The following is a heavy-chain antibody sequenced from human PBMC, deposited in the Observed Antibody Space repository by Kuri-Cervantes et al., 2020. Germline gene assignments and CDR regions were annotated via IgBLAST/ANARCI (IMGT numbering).Heavy chain of an antibody. CDR3: ARETPQYCSSTSCYYWDY. CDR1: GYTFTGYY. CDR2: ISPNSGGT. D-gene: IGHD2-2*01. V-gene: IGHV1-2*02. J-gene: IGHJ4*02. Sequence: ASVKVSCRASGYTFTGYYMHWVRQAPGQGLEWMGWISPNSGGTNYAQKFQGRVTMTRDTSISTAYMELSRLRSDDTAVYYCARETPQYCSSTSCYYWDYWGQGTLVTVSS.